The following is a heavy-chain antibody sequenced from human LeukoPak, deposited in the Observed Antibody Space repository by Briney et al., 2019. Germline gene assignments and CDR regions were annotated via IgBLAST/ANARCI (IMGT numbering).Heavy chain of an antibody. Sequence: PSETLSLTCTVSGGSIFSSNSYWGWIRQPPGKGLEWIGSIYYSGNTYYNASLKSRVTISVDTSKNQFSLKLNSVTAADTAVYYCARGLRLLWFGERGWNGAFDIWGQGTMVTVSS. CDR2: IYYSGNT. V-gene: IGHV4-39*01. CDR3: ARGLRLLWFGERGWNGAFDI. CDR1: GGSIFSSNSY. D-gene: IGHD3-10*01. J-gene: IGHJ3*02.